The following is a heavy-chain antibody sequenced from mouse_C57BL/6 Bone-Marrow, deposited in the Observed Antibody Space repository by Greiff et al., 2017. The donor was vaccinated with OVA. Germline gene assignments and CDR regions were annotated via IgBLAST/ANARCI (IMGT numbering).Heavy chain of an antibody. CDR3: AERDYYGSSSFAY. D-gene: IGHD1-1*01. V-gene: IGHV1-81*01. J-gene: IGHJ3*01. CDR1: GYTFTSSG. CDR2: IYPRSGNT. Sequence: VQLQQSGAELARPGASVKLSCKASGYTFTSSGISWVKQRTGQGLEWIGEIYPRSGNTYYNEKFKGKATLTADKSSSTAYMELRSLTSEDSAVYFCAERDYYGSSSFAYWGQGTLVTVSA.